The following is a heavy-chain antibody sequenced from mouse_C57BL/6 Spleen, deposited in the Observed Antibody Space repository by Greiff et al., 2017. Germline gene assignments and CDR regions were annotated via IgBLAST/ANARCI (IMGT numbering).Heavy chain of an antibody. CDR1: GFTFSNYW. CDR2: IRLKSDNYAT. J-gene: IGHJ3*01. CDR3: TGCNNGYHYRAWFAY. D-gene: IGHD2-2*01. V-gene: IGHV6-3*01. Sequence: EVMLVESGGGLVQPGGSMKLSCVASGFTFSNYWMNWVRQSPEKGLEWVAQIRLKSDNYATHYAESVKGRFTISRDDSKSSVYLQMNNLRAEDTGIYYCTGCNNGYHYRAWFAYWGQGTLVTVSA.